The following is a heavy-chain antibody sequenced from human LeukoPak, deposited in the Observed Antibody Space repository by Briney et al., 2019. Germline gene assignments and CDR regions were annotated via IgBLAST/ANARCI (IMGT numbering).Heavy chain of an antibody. CDR2: VSDSGGST. V-gene: IGHV3-23*01. Sequence: GGSLRLSCAASGFTFSHYAMSWVRQAPGKGLEWVSAVSDSGGSTYYADFVKGRFTISRDNSKNTLYLQMNSLRAEDTAVYYCAKNDIGYYFDYGGQGTLVTVSS. CDR1: GFTFSHYA. D-gene: IGHD3-9*01. CDR3: AKNDIGYYFDY. J-gene: IGHJ4*02.